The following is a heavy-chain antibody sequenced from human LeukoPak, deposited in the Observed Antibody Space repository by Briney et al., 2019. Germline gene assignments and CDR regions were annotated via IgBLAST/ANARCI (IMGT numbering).Heavy chain of an antibody. CDR2: MYYTGSP. Sequence: SATLSLTCTVSGGSISSGDYYWGWIRPPPGKGLEWIAYMYYTGSPYYTPSLKSRVTMSADTPKHQLSLKLSSVTAAHTAVYYCARPYYYDSRIDPWGQGILVTVSS. J-gene: IGHJ5*02. V-gene: IGHV4-30-4*01. D-gene: IGHD3-22*01. CDR3: ARPYYYDSRIDP. CDR1: GGSISSGDYY.